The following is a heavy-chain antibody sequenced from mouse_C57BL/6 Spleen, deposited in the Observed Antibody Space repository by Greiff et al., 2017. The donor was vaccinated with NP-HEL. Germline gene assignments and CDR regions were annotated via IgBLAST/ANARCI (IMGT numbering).Heavy chain of an antibody. Sequence: QVQLQQSGAELVRPGASVTLSCKASGYTFTDYEMHWVKQTPVHGLEWIGAIDPETGGTAYNQKFKGKAILTADKSSSTAYMELRSLTSEDSAVYYCTRVGGYSSYAMDYWGQGTSVTVSS. V-gene: IGHV1-15*01. CDR1: GYTFTDYE. J-gene: IGHJ4*01. CDR3: TRVGGYSSYAMDY. D-gene: IGHD2-3*01. CDR2: IDPETGGT.